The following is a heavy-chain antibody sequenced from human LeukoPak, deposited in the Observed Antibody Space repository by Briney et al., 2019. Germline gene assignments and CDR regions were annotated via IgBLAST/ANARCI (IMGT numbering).Heavy chain of an antibody. J-gene: IGHJ3*02. CDR2: IYYSGST. CDR1: GFTFSSYW. V-gene: IGHV4-59*01. D-gene: IGHD1-1*01. CDR3: ARDGYNWDRSGGDAFDI. Sequence: GSLRLSCAASGFTFSSYWMSWVRQAPGKGLEWIGYIYYSGSTNYNPSLKSRVTISVDTSKNQFSLKLSSVTAADTAVYYCARDGYNWDRSGGDAFDIWGQGTMVTVSS.